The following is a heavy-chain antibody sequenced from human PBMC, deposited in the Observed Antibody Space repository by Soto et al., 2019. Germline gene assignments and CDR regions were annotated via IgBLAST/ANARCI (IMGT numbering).Heavy chain of an antibody. CDR3: ARVSFNVNLRSPIDQ. Sequence: ASVXVSCKTSGYAFTSFDVHWVRQASGQGLEWMGWMNPNSGDTVYAQKFQGRVTMTRDPSVSTAYLELINLRSDDTAIYYCARVSFNVNLRSPIDQWGQGTEVTVSS. CDR2: MNPNSGDT. D-gene: IGHD5-12*01. V-gene: IGHV1-8*01. CDR1: GYAFTSFD. J-gene: IGHJ4*02.